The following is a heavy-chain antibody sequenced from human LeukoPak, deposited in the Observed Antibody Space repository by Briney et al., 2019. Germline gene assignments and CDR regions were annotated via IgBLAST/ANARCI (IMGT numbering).Heavy chain of an antibody. Sequence: SETLSLTCAVYGGSFSGYYWSWIRQPPGKGLEWIGEINHSGSTNYNPSLKSRVTISVDTSKNQFSLKLSSVTAADTAVYYCARGSSSWLFDYWGQGILVTVSS. CDR3: ARGSSSWLFDY. D-gene: IGHD6-13*01. J-gene: IGHJ4*02. V-gene: IGHV4-34*01. CDR2: INHSGST. CDR1: GGSFSGYY.